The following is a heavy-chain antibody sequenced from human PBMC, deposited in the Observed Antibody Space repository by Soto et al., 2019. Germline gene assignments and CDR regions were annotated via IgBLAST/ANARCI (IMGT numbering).Heavy chain of an antibody. CDR1: TDSMVHHF. Sequence: LSETLSLTCSVSTDSMVHHFWSWIRQPPGKGLEWIGYITYSGTTNYNPTLKSRVTLSRHTSENQFSLKLSSVTAADTAVYYCASIPITVPYYYEYWGQGILVTVSS. CDR3: ASIPITVPYYYEY. V-gene: IGHV4-59*11. J-gene: IGHJ4*02. D-gene: IGHD3-3*01. CDR2: ITYSGTT.